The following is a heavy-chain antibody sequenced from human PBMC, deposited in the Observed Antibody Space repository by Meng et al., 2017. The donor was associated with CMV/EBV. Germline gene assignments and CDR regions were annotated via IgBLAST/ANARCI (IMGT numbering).Heavy chain of an antibody. J-gene: IGHJ4*02. V-gene: IGHV4-59*01. CDR1: GGSISNYY. Sequence: SETLSLTCTVSGGSISNYYWSWIRQPPGKGLEWIGYIYYSGNTDYNPSLKSRVTISLDTSKNQFSLQLSSVTAADTAIYYCARSEQLLVYLYWGQGTLVTVSS. D-gene: IGHD6-13*01. CDR3: ARSEQLLVYLY. CDR2: IYYSGNT.